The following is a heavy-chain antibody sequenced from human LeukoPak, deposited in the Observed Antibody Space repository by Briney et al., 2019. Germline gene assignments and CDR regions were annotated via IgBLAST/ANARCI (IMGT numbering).Heavy chain of an antibody. Sequence: NPSETLSLTCTVSGGSISTYYWSWIRQPPGKGLEWIGYIYYSGSTNYNPSPKSRVTISVDTSKNQFSLKLSSVTAADTAVYYCARQRVASRRLDASDIRGQGTMVTVSS. CDR3: ARQRVASRRLDASDI. J-gene: IGHJ3*02. CDR2: IYYSGST. D-gene: IGHD2-15*01. CDR1: GGSISTYY. V-gene: IGHV4-59*01.